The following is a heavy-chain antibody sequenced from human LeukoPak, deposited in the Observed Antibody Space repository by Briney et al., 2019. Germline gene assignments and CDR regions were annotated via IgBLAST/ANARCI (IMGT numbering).Heavy chain of an antibody. J-gene: IGHJ5*02. Sequence: SVKVSCKASGGTFSSYAISWVRQAPGQGLEWMGGIIPIFGTASYAQKFQGRVTITADESTSTAYMELSSLRSEDTAVYYCARDRRIFWSGNTRGWFDPWGQGTLVTVSS. V-gene: IGHV1-69*13. CDR3: ARDRRIFWSGNTRGWFDP. D-gene: IGHD3-3*01. CDR1: GGTFSSYA. CDR2: IIPIFGTA.